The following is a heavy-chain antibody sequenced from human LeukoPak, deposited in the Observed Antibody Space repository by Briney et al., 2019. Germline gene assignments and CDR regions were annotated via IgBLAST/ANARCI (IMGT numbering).Heavy chain of an antibody. V-gene: IGHV4-59*04. J-gene: IGHJ3*02. CDR2: IYYSGST. Sequence: SETLSLTCTVSGGSISSYYWGWIRQPPGKGLEWIGYIYYSGSTYYNPSLKSRVTMSVDTSKNQFSLKLSSVTAVDTAVYYCVGDGSDYYSDAFDIWGQGTMVTVYS. D-gene: IGHD3-22*01. CDR3: VGDGSDYYSDAFDI. CDR1: GGSISSYY.